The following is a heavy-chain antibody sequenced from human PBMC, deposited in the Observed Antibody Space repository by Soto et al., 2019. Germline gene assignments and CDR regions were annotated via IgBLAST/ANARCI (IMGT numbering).Heavy chain of an antibody. Sequence: SETLSLTCAVYGGSFSGYYWSWIRQPPGKGLEWIGEINHSGSTNYNPSLKSRVTISVDTSKNQFSLKLSSVTAADTAVYYCARWKWELNVHDAFDIWGQGTMVTVSS. CDR1: GGSFSGYY. J-gene: IGHJ3*02. CDR3: ARWKWELNVHDAFDI. V-gene: IGHV4-34*01. CDR2: INHSGST. D-gene: IGHD1-26*01.